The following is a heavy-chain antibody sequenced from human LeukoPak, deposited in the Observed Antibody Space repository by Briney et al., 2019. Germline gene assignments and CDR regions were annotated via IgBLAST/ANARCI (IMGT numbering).Heavy chain of an antibody. J-gene: IGHJ4*02. CDR2: IKQDGSEK. Sequence: GGSLRLSCAASGFTVSSNYMSWVRQAPGKGLEWVANIKQDGSEKYYVDSVKGRFTISRDNAKNSLYLQMNSLRAEDTAVYYCARRGYDFWSGYSNFDYWGREPWSPSPQ. D-gene: IGHD3-3*01. V-gene: IGHV3-7*01. CDR1: GFTVSSNY. CDR3: ARRGYDFWSGYSNFDY.